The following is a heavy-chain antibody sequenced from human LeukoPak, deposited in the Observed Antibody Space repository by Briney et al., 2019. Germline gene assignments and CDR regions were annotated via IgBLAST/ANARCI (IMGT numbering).Heavy chain of an antibody. J-gene: IGHJ4*02. D-gene: IGHD3-22*01. CDR1: GFSFSNYD. CDR3: ARGRSPYTTSAYYLDY. Sequence: QPGGSLRLSCAASGFSFSNYDMHWVRQAPGKGLEWVAVIWYDGSNKYYADSVKGRFTISRDNAKNSLYLQLNSLRDEDTAVYYCARGRSPYTTSAYYLDYWGQGTLVTVSS. CDR2: IWYDGSNK. V-gene: IGHV3-33*01.